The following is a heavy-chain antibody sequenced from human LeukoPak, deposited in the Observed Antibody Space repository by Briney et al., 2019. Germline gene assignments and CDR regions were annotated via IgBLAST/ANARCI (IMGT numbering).Heavy chain of an antibody. V-gene: IGHV4-59*01. CDR3: ARVSLARGVRYYYGMDV. Sequence: SETLSLTCTVSGGSISSYYWSWIRQPPGKGLEWIGYIYYSGSTNYNPSLKSRVTISVDTSKNQFSLKLSSVTAADTAVYYCARVSLARGVRYYYGMDVWGQGTTVTVSS. D-gene: IGHD3-10*01. J-gene: IGHJ6*02. CDR2: IYYSGST. CDR1: GGSISSYY.